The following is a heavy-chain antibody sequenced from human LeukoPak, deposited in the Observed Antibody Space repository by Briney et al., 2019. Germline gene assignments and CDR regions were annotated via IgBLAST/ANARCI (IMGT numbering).Heavy chain of an antibody. CDR2: ISSDGSNT. D-gene: IGHD1-26*01. J-gene: IGHJ4*02. CDR1: GITFSSSW. V-gene: IGHV3-74*01. CDR3: ARDQSVMGPTTLDY. Sequence: GGSLGLSCAASGITFSSSWMHWVRQAPGKGLVWVSRISSDGSNTIYADSVKGRFTISRDNAKNTLYLQMNSLRAEDTAVYYCARDQSVMGPTTLDYWGQGTLVTVSS.